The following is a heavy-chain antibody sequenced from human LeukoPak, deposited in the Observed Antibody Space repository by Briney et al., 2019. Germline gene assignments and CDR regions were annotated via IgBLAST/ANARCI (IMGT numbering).Heavy chain of an antibody. Sequence: PGRSLRLSCAASGFTFSSYAMHWVRQAPGKGLEWVAVISYDGSKKYYPDSVKGRFTISRDNSKNTLYLQMNSLRAEDTAVYYCARGADWLGFRTHAEYFQHWGQGTLVTVSS. CDR2: ISYDGSKK. CDR3: ARGADWLGFRTHAEYFQH. CDR1: GFTFSSYA. J-gene: IGHJ1*01. V-gene: IGHV3-30*04. D-gene: IGHD3-9*01.